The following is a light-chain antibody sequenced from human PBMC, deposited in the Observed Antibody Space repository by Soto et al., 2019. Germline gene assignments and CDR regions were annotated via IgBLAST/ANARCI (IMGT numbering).Light chain of an antibody. J-gene: IGLJ2*01. CDR2: TNS. Sequence: QSVLTQPPSASGTPGQRVTISCSGSRSNIGSNTVSWYKQLPGAAPKFLILTNSQRPSGVPDRFSGSTSGTSASLAIAGLQADDEAEYCCAAWDGDFNGVVFGGGTKLTVL. CDR1: RSNIGSNT. V-gene: IGLV1-44*01. CDR3: AAWDGDFNGVV.